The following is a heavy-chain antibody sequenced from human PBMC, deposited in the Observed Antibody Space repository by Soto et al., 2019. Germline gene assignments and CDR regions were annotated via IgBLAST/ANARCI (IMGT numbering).Heavy chain of an antibody. J-gene: IGHJ4*02. CDR3: ARWRDGGY. CDR1: GYTFTSYG. CDR2: ISAHNGNT. V-gene: IGHV1-18*01. D-gene: IGHD3-10*01. Sequence: QVHLVQSGAEVKKPGASVKVSCKASGYTFTSYGITWVRQAPGQGLGWMGWISAHNGNTDYAQKLQSRVIVTTDTTTSTAYMELRSLISDDTAVYYCARWRDGGYWGQGALVTVSS.